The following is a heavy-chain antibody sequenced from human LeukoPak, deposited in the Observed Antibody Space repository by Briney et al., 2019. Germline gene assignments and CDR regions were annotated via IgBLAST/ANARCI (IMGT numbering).Heavy chain of an antibody. J-gene: IGHJ3*02. D-gene: IGHD2-15*01. V-gene: IGHV4-4*07. CDR2: IYTSGST. Sequence: SETLPLACTVSGGSISSYYWSWIRQPAGKGLEWIGRIYTSGSTNYNPSLKSRVTMSVDTSKNQFSLKLSSVTAADTAVYYCARGTPDCSGGSCYLAFDIWGQGTMVTVSS. CDR3: ARGTPDCSGGSCYLAFDI. CDR1: GGSISSYY.